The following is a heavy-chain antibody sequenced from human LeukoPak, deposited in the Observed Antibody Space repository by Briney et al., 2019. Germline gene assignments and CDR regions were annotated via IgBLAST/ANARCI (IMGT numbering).Heavy chain of an antibody. V-gene: IGHV3-21*01. D-gene: IGHD2-21*02. J-gene: IGHJ5*02. CDR2: ISSSSSYI. Sequence: GGSLRLSCAASGFTFSSYGMNWVRQAPGKGLEWVSSISSSSSYIYYGDSVKGRFTISRDNAKNSLYLQMNSLRAEDTAVYYCARAPAGEAYCGGDCYPGGNWFDPWGQGTLVTVSS. CDR1: GFTFSSYG. CDR3: ARAPAGEAYCGGDCYPGGNWFDP.